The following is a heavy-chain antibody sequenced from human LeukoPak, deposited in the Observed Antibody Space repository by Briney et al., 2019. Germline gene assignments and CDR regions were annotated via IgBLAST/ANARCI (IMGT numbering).Heavy chain of an antibody. CDR3: ARLSCSDTICPTLPYNHFDP. CDR2: VYYSGAT. V-gene: IGHV4-39*01. D-gene: IGHD2-15*01. J-gene: IGHJ5*02. Sequence: SETLSLTCTVSGGSISSRGFFWGWIRQPPGKGPEWIGSVYYSGATYYNSSLKSRVTISVDTSKNHFSLKLSSVTAADTAAYYCARLSCSDTICPTLPYNHFDPWGQGTLVTVSS. CDR1: GGSISSRGFF.